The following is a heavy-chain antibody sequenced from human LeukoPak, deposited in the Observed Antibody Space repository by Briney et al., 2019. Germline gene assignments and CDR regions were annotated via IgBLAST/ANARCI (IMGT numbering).Heavy chain of an antibody. CDR2: IYYSGST. J-gene: IGHJ3*02. V-gene: IGHV4-30-4*08. D-gene: IGHD4-17*01. CDR3: ASGDYGDYGGDAFDI. CDR1: GGSISSGDYY. Sequence: SETLSLTCTVSGGSISSGDYYWNWIRQPPGKGLEWIGYIYYSGSTYYNPSLKSRVTISVDTSKNQFSLKLSSVTAADTAVYYCASGDYGDYGGDAFDIWGQGTMVTVSS.